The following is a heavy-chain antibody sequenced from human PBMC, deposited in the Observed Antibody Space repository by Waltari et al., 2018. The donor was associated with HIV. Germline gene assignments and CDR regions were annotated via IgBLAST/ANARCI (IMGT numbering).Heavy chain of an antibody. CDR1: GYTFTSYG. J-gene: IGHJ4*02. CDR2: ISPNNGNT. D-gene: IGHD5-18*01. Sequence: QVQLVQSGAEVKKPGASVKVSCKASGYTFTSYGISWVRQAPGQGLEWMGWISPNNGNTNYAQKLQGRVTMTTDTSTSTAYMELRSLRSDDTAVYYCARSIPTSVRDTAMAGVDYWGQGTLVTVSS. CDR3: ARSIPTSVRDTAMAGVDY. V-gene: IGHV1-18*01.